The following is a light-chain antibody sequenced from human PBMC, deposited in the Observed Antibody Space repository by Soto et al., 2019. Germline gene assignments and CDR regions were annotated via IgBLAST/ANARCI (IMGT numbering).Light chain of an antibody. CDR1: QIVGGDT. J-gene: IGKJ5*01. Sequence: EILLTQSPGTLSLSPGERATLSCRASQIVGGDTLAWFQQRPGQAPRLVIYGASNRAAGIPDRFSGSGSGTDFTLTVSRLEPEDFAMYYCQQYHWAPDTFGQGTRLEIK. CDR3: QQYHWAPDT. CDR2: GAS. V-gene: IGKV3-20*01.